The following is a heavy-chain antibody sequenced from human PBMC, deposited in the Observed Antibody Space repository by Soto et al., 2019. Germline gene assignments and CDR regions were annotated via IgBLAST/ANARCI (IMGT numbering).Heavy chain of an antibody. Sequence: PSETLSLTCVVSGDSMSNYYWRWIRQPPGKGLEWIGYISYSGSTNYNPSLKSRVTISVDTSKNQFSLKLSSVTAADTAVYYCARDKNAGFDYWGQGTLVTVSS. CDR1: GDSMSNYY. V-gene: IGHV4-59*01. CDR2: ISYSGST. J-gene: IGHJ4*02. CDR3: ARDKNAGFDY.